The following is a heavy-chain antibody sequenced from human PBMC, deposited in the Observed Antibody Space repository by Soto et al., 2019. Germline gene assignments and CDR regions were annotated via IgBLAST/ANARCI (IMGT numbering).Heavy chain of an antibody. Sequence: GGSLRLSCAASRFSFSSYDMHWVRQAPGKGLECISYISKTGNTIYYADSVKGRFTISRYNAKNALYLQMNSLRAEDTAVYYCARGFQSSFGYWGQGTLVTVS. CDR3: ARGFQSSFGY. CDR2: ISKTGNTI. V-gene: IGHV3-48*03. CDR1: RFSFSSYD. J-gene: IGHJ4*01. D-gene: IGHD2-21*01.